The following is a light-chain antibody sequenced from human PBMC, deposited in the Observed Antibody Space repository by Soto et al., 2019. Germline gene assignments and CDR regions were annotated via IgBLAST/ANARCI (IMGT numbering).Light chain of an antibody. V-gene: IGKV3-11*01. J-gene: IGKJ4*01. Sequence: ILFTQSTNTLSLSPGKRATLSCRASQNISNYLIWYQQKPGQSPRLLIYDVSNRATGIPARFSGSGSGTDFTLTISILEPEDFAVYCCQQFSSYPLSFGGGTKVDI. CDR2: DVS. CDR3: QQFSSYPLS. CDR1: QNISNY.